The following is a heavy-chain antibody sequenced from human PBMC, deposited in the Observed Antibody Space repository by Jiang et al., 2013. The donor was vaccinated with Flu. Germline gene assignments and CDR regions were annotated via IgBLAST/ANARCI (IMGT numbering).Heavy chain of an antibody. D-gene: IGHD5-12*01. Sequence: QLLEVWGGVVQPGRSLRLSCAASGFTFNYYTMHWVRQAPGRGLEWVAFISYDGGDIEYYADSVKGRFTISRDNSKNTLYLQMNSLRAEDTAAYYCARGFSGFDSAPGFDYWGQGTLVTVSS. CDR3: ARGFSGFDSAPGFDY. CDR2: ISYDGGDIE. J-gene: IGHJ4*02. V-gene: IGHV3-30*04. CDR1: GFTFNYYT.